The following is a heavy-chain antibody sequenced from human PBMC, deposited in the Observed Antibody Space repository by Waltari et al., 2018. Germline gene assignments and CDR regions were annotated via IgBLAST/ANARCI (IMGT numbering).Heavy chain of an antibody. CDR1: GGTFSSYD. CDR3: ARDSVGTVVTPGDAFDI. D-gene: IGHD2-21*02. J-gene: IGHJ3*02. CDR2: IIPIFGTA. V-gene: IGHV1-69*14. Sequence: QVQLVQSGAEVKKPGSSVKVSCKASGGTFSSYDHSWVRQAPGQGLEWMGGIIPIFGTANYAQKFQGRVTITADKSTSTAYMELSSLRSEDTAVYYCARDSVGTVVTPGDAFDIWGQGTMVTVSS.